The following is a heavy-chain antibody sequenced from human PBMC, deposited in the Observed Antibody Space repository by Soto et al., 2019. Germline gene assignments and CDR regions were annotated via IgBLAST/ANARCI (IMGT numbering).Heavy chain of an antibody. D-gene: IGHD3-10*01. V-gene: IGHV5-51*01. J-gene: IGHJ5*02. CDR2: IYPGDSDT. Sequence: PGESLKISCKGSGYSFTSYWIGWVRQMPGKGLEWMGIIYPGDSDTRYSPSFQGQVTISADKSISTAYLQWSSLKASDTAMYYCVRARGPMVRGVIMAWFDPWGQGTLVTVSS. CDR3: VRARGPMVRGVIMAWFDP. CDR1: GYSFTSYW.